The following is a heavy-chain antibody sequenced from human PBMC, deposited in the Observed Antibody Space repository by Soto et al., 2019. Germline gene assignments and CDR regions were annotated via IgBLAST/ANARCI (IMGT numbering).Heavy chain of an antibody. CDR1: GFTFTNYA. CDR3: ARGLNHFDITGDWFDT. CDR2: IRLSNAFT. V-gene: IGHV1-18*04. J-gene: IGHJ5*02. D-gene: IGHD3-22*01. Sequence: QVQLVQSGAEVMKHGASVKVSCKASGFTFTNYAVTWVRQAPGQGLECVGWIRLSNAFTLYGQNFTGRGTVTSDTSTSTSHLELRDLRSDDTAIYYCARGLNHFDITGDWFDTWGEG.